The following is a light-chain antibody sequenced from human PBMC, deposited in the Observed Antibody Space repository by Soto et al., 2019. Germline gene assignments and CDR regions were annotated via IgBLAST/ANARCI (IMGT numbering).Light chain of an antibody. CDR3: QQYNNWPRT. CDR2: GAS. V-gene: IGKV3-15*01. CDR1: QSVSSN. J-gene: IGKJ1*01. Sequence: EIVLTQSPATLSVSPGESATLSCRASQSVSSNLAWYQQNPGQAPRLLIYGASTRATGIPARFSGSGSGTEFTLTISSLQSEDFAVYYCQQYNNWPRTVGQGTKVDIK.